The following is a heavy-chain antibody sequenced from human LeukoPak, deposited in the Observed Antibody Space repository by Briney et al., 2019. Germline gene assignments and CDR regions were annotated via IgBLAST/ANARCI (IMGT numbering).Heavy chain of an antibody. J-gene: IGHJ4*02. Sequence: SGTLSLTCAVSCGFITTNNWWSWVRQPPGKGLEWIGEVHLNGATNYNPSLESRFSMSIDKSNNHLSLEVTSVTAADTAMYYCTRESGAFSPFGFWGQGTLVTVSS. CDR2: VHLNGAT. CDR3: TRESGAFSPFGF. CDR1: CGFITTNNW. D-gene: IGHD1-26*01. V-gene: IGHV4-4*02.